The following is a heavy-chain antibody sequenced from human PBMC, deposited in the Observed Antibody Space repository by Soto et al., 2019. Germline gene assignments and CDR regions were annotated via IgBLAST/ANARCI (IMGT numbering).Heavy chain of an antibody. D-gene: IGHD3-10*01. CDR2: INHSGST. V-gene: IGHV4-34*01. Sequence: SETLSLTCAVYGGSFSGYYWSWIRQPPGKGLEWIGEINHSGSTNYNPSLKSRVTISVDTSKNQFSLKLSSVTAADTAVYYCATHNRCYYGSGSYYIGHLYYYGMDVWGQGTTVTVSS. CDR3: ATHNRCYYGSGSYYIGHLYYYGMDV. CDR1: GGSFSGYY. J-gene: IGHJ6*02.